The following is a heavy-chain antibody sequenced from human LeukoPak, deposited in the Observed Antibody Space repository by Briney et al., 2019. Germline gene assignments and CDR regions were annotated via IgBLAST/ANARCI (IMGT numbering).Heavy chain of an antibody. V-gene: IGHV4-39*01. J-gene: IGHJ5*02. CDR3: ARNGDTLMDYNWFDP. CDR1: GDSISSTDYH. CDR2: IYYSGST. D-gene: IGHD5-18*01. Sequence: SETLSLTCTVSGDSISSTDYHWGWIRQPPGKGLEWIGSIYYSGSTHHNPSLKSRVTMSVDTSKNQFSLKLSSVTAADTAVYYCARNGDTLMDYNWFDPWGQGTLVTVSS.